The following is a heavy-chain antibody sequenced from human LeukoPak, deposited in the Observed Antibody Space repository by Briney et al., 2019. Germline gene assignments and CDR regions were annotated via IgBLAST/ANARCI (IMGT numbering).Heavy chain of an antibody. CDR2: IRSKARGGTT. V-gene: IGHV3-49*03. CDR1: GFTFGDYA. CDR3: SRDREYYYDSSGYYGY. J-gene: IGHJ4*02. D-gene: IGHD3-22*01. Sequence: SLRLSCTASGFTFGDYAMSWFRQAPGKGQEWVGFIRSKARGGTTEYAASVKGRFTISRDDSKSIAYLQMNSLKTEDTVVYYCSRDREYYYDSSGYYGYWGQGTLVTVSS.